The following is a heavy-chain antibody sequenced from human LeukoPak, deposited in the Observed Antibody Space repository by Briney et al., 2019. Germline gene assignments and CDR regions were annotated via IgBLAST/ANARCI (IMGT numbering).Heavy chain of an antibody. CDR1: GFTFDDYG. J-gene: IGHJ4*02. V-gene: IGHV3-20*04. CDR3: AREQLWGGEVKY. CDR2: INWNGGST. D-gene: IGHD5-18*01. Sequence: GGSLRLSCAASGFTFDDYGMSRVRQAPGKGLEWVSGINWNGGSTGYADSVKGRFTISGDNAKNSLYLQMNSLRAEDTAVYYCAREQLWGGEVKYWGQGTLVTVSS.